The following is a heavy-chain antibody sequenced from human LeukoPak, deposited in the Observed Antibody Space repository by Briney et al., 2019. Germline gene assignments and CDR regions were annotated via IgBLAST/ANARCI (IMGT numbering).Heavy chain of an antibody. CDR1: GYTFTGYY. D-gene: IGHD3-22*01. CDR3: ARDGDYYDGSGYWVQH. Sequence: GASVKVSCKASGYTFTGYYMHWVRQAPGQGLEWMGWINPNSGGTNYAQKFQGRVTMTRDTSISTAYMELSRLRSDDTAVYYCARDGDYYDGSGYWVQHWGQGTLVTVSS. CDR2: INPNSGGT. V-gene: IGHV1-2*02. J-gene: IGHJ1*01.